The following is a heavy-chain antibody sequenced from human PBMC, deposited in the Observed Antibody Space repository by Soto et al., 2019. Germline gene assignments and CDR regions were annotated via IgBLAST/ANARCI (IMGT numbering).Heavy chain of an antibody. CDR2: INTVDGNT. CDR1: GYTFTSYA. CDR3: AIESYSSSDNWFVS. V-gene: IGHV1-3*04. Sequence: ASVKVSCKASGYTFTSYAIHWVRQAPGQRLEWMGWINTVDGNTKYSQNFQGRVTITRDTSASTAYLGLSSLRSEDTAVYYCAIESYSSSDNWFVSWAQGTLVTVSS. D-gene: IGHD6-13*01. J-gene: IGHJ5*01.